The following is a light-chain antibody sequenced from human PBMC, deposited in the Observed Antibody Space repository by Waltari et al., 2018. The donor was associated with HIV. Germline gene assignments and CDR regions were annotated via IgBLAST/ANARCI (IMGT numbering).Light chain of an antibody. CDR2: GAS. CDR3: QQYGTSPYT. J-gene: IGKJ2*01. V-gene: IGKV3-20*01. CDR1: QSVSSSH. Sequence: EIVLTQSPGTLSLSPGERATLSCRASQSVSSSHLAWYQQTPGLPPRLLIYGASSRATGTPDRFGGSGSGTDFTLTSSRLEPEDFAVYYCQQYGTSPYTFGQGTKLEIK.